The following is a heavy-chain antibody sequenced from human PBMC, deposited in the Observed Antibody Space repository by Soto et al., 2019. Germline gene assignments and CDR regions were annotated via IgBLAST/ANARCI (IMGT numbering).Heavy chain of an antibody. D-gene: IGHD6-19*01. CDR1: GYTFTGYA. CDR3: ARAVAVPADFDY. Sequence: QVQLVQSGAEEKKPGASVKVSCKASGYTFTGYARHWVRQAPGQRLEWMGWINAGNGNTKYSQKFQGRVTISRDTSASAAYMELSSLCTEDTAVYYCARAVAVPADFDYWGQGTLVTVSS. J-gene: IGHJ4*02. V-gene: IGHV1-3*05. CDR2: INAGNGNT.